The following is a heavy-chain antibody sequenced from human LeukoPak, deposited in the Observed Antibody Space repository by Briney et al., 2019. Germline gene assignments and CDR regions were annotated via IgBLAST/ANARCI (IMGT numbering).Heavy chain of an antibody. CDR1: GYTFNSFD. Sequence: GASVKVSCKASGYTFNSFDINWVRQATGQGLEWRGWMNPNSANTGYTQKFQGRVTITRNTSMSTVYMELSSLRSEDTAVYYCARGALSYGYSYGPFDYWGQGTLVTVSS. D-gene: IGHD5-18*01. CDR2: MNPNSANT. CDR3: ARGALSYGYSYGPFDY. J-gene: IGHJ4*02. V-gene: IGHV1-8*02.